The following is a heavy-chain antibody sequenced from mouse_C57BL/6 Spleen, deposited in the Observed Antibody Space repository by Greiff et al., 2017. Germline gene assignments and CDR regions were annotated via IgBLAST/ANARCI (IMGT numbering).Heavy chain of an antibody. CDR3: TRLDPRGFAY. CDR2: IDPETGGT. V-gene: IGHV1-15*01. J-gene: IGHJ3*01. Sequence: QVQLKQSGAELVRPGASVTLSCKASGYTFTDYEMHWVKQTPVHGLEWIGAIDPETGGTAYNQKFKGKAILTADKSSSTAYMELRSLTSEDSAVYYCTRLDPRGFAYWGQVTLVTVSA. CDR1: GYTFTDYE. D-gene: IGHD3-1*01.